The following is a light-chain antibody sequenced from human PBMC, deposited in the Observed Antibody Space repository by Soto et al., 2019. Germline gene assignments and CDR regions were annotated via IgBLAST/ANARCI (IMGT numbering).Light chain of an antibody. Sequence: DIVMTQSPLSLPVTPGEPASISCRSSRSLLQTNGNTYLDWYLQKPGQSPQLLISLATNRASGVPDRFSGSGSGTDFTLQISRVEDEDVGVYYCMPALQTPFTLRGGTKVDIK. V-gene: IGKV2-28*01. CDR2: LAT. CDR1: RSLLQTNGNTY. CDR3: MPALQTPFT. J-gene: IGKJ4*01.